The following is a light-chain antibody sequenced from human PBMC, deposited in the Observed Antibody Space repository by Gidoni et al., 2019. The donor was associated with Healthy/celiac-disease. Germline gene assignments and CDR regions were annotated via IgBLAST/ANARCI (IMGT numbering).Light chain of an antibody. CDR2: DAS. J-gene: IGKJ3*01. Sequence: DIQMTQSPSTLYASVGDRVTITCRASQSISSWLAWYQQKPGKAPKLLIYDASSLESGVPSRFSGSGAGTEFTLTISSLQPDDFATYYCQQYNSIPSTFGPGTKVDIK. CDR1: QSISSW. V-gene: IGKV1-5*01. CDR3: QQYNSIPST.